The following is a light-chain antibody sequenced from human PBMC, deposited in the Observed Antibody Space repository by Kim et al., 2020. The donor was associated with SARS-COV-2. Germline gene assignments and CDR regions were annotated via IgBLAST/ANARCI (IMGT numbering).Light chain of an antibody. CDR2: GVS. V-gene: IGKV3-20*01. J-gene: IGKJ5*01. Sequence: PGERATLSCRASQSVSSSYLAWYQQRPGQAPRLLIYGVSSRAPGIPDRFSGSGSGTDFTLTISRLEPEDFAVYYCQQSGSSPPITFGQGTRLEIK. CDR1: QSVSSSY. CDR3: QQSGSSPPIT.